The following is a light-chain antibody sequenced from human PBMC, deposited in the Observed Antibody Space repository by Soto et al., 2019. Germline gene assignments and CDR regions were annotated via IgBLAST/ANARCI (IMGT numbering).Light chain of an antibody. CDR1: LSISNN. CDR2: SAS. Sequence: VMTQSPATLSVSPGERATLSCRASLSISNNLAWYQQKPGQAPMLLIYSASTSATAIPARFSGSASGTEFTLTISSLQSEDFPVYYCQQYNEWPLTFGGGTKVETK. J-gene: IGKJ4*01. V-gene: IGKV3-15*01. CDR3: QQYNEWPLT.